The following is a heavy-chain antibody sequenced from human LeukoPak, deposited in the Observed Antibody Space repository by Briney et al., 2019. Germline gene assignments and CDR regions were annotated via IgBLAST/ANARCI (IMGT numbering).Heavy chain of an antibody. CDR3: ARSSGVAAARYNWFDP. V-gene: IGHV1-2*02. CDR2: MDPNSGGT. CDR1: GYTFTGYY. J-gene: IGHJ5*02. D-gene: IGHD6-13*01. Sequence: ASVKVSCKASGYTFTGYYMHWVRQAPGQGLEGMGWMDPNSGGTNYAQKLQGRVTMTRDTSISAAYMELERLRSDDTAVYFCARSSGVAAARYNWFDPWGQGTLVTVSS.